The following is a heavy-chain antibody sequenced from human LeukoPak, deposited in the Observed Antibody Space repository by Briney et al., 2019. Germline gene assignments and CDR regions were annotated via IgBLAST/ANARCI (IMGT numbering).Heavy chain of an antibody. CDR1: GYTLTELS. CDR3: ATALPKYYDSSGYYRD. D-gene: IGHD3-22*01. Sequence: ASVKVSCKVSGYTLTELSMHWVRQAPGKGLEWMGGFDPEDGETIYAQKFQGRVTMTEDTSTDTAYMELSSLRSEDTAVYYCATALPKYYDSSGYYRDWGQGTLVTVSS. V-gene: IGHV1-24*01. CDR2: FDPEDGET. J-gene: IGHJ4*02.